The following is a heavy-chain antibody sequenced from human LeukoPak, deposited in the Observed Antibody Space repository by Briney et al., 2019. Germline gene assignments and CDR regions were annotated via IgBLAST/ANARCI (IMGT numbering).Heavy chain of an antibody. CDR1: GYTFTSYG. Sequence: ASVKVSCKASGYTFTSYGISWGRQAPGQGLEWMGWISAYNGNTNYAQKLQGRVTMTTDTSTSTAYMELRSLRSDDTAVYYCARGAWELLHMYYFDYWGQGTLVTVSS. D-gene: IGHD1-26*01. V-gene: IGHV1-18*01. J-gene: IGHJ4*02. CDR3: ARGAWELLHMYYFDY. CDR2: ISAYNGNT.